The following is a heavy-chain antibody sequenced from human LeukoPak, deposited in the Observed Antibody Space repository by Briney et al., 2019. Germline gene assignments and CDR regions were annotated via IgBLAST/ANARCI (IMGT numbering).Heavy chain of an antibody. CDR1: GFTFDDYA. V-gene: IGHV3-9*01. CDR3: AKGLQYSGSYPIFDY. D-gene: IGHD1-26*01. J-gene: IGHJ4*02. Sequence: GGSLRLSCAASGFTFDDYAMHWVRQAPGKGLEWVSGISWNSGSIGYADSVKGRFTISRDNAKNSLYLQMNSLRAEDTALYYCAKGLQYSGSYPIFDYWGQGTLVTVSS. CDR2: ISWNSGSI.